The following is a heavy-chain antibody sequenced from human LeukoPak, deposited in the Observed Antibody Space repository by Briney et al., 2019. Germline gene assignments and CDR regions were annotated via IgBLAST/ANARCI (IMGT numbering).Heavy chain of an antibody. D-gene: IGHD2-2*01. J-gene: IGHJ4*02. CDR1: GFTFSSYA. Sequence: HPGRSLRLSCAASGFTFSSYAMHWVRQAPGKGLEWVAVISYDGSNKYYADSVKGRFTISRDNAENSLYLQMNSLRVEDTAVYYCARAPTVLVGYCSSSSCQADYWGQGTLVTVSS. CDR3: ARAPTVLVGYCSSSSCQADY. CDR2: ISYDGSNK. V-gene: IGHV3-30-3*01.